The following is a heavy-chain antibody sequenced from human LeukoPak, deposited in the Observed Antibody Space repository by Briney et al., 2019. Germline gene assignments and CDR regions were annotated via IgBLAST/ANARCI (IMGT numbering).Heavy chain of an antibody. CDR2: IYYSGST. CDR3: AREKLYSSSWGFQH. V-gene: IGHV4-39*07. CDR1: GGSISSSSYY. J-gene: IGHJ1*01. Sequence: SETLSLTCTVSGGSISSSSYYWGWIRQPPGKGLEWIRSIYYSGSTYYNPSLKSRVTISVDTSKNQFSLKLSSVTAADTAVYYCAREKLYSSSWGFQHWGQGTLVTVSS. D-gene: IGHD6-13*01.